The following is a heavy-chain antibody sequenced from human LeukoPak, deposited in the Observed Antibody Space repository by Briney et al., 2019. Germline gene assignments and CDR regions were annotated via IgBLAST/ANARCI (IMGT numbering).Heavy chain of an antibody. D-gene: IGHD2-15*01. V-gene: IGHV4-59*11. Sequence: SETLSLTCTVSGVSISSHYWSWIRQPPGKGLEWIGYAYHTGSTSSNPSLKGRATMSVDTSKNQFSLRLTSLTAADTAVYYCARDFQRLGSDAFDFWGQGTMVTVSS. J-gene: IGHJ3*01. CDR2: AYHTGST. CDR1: GVSISSHY. CDR3: ARDFQRLGSDAFDF.